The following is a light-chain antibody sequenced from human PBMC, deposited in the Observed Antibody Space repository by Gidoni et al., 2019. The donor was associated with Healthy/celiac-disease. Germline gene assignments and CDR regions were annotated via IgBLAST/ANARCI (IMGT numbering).Light chain of an antibody. CDR1: KLGDKY. J-gene: IGLJ2*01. CDR2: QDS. CDR3: QAWDSSVV. Sequence: SYELTQPPSLSVSPGQTASITCSGDKLGDKYACWYQQKPGQSPVLVIYQDSTPPSGIPERFSGSNSGNTATLTISGTQAMDEADYYCQAWDSSVVFGGGTKLTVL. V-gene: IGLV3-1*01.